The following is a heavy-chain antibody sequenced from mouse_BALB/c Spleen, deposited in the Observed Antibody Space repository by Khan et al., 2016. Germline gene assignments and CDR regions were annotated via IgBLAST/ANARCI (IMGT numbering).Heavy chain of an antibody. J-gene: IGHJ3*01. CDR2: ISSGGSYT. CDR3: ARLGFAY. Sequence: EVELVESGGDLVKPGGSLKLSCAASGFTFSSYGMSWVRQTPDKRLEWVATISSGGSYTYYPDSVKGRFTISRDNAKNTLYLQMSSLKSEDTARYYCARLGFAYWGKGTLVTVSA. V-gene: IGHV5-6*01. CDR1: GFTFSSYG.